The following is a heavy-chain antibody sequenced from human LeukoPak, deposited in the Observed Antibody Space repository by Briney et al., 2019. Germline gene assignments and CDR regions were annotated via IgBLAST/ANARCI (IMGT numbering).Heavy chain of an antibody. V-gene: IGHV3-7*05. CDR3: ARRVPDDNVDFDF. CDR2: INQDGSEK. Sequence: GGSLRLSCAASGFTFSSHWMSWVRQAPGKGLEWVANINQDGSEKYYVDSVKGRFTISRDNAKNSLYLQMNSLRAEDTAVYYCARRVPDDNVDFDFWGQGTLVTVSS. J-gene: IGHJ4*02. D-gene: IGHD3-9*01. CDR1: GFTFSSHW.